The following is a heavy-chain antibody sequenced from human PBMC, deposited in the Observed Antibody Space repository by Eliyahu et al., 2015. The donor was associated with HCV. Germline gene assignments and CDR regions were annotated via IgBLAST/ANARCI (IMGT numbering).Heavy chain of an antibody. Sequence: EVQLVESGGGLVQPGGSLRLSCAASGFTFNTYWMSWVRQAPGKGLEWVANIKQDGSEKDYVDSVKGRFTIPRDNAKNSLYLQMNSLRAEDTAVFYCARDRLSFFDYWGQGTLVTVSS. CDR1: GFTFNTYW. D-gene: IGHD3-16*02. CDR2: IKQDGSEK. J-gene: IGHJ4*02. V-gene: IGHV3-7*03. CDR3: ARDRLSFFDY.